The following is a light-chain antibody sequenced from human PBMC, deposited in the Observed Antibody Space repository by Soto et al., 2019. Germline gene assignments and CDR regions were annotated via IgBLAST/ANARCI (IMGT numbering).Light chain of an antibody. J-gene: IGKJ1*01. V-gene: IGKV1-27*01. Sequence: DIQMTQSPSSLSASVGDRVTITCRASQGISNYLAWYQQRPGKVPKLLIDAASTLQSEIPSRFSGSGSGTDFTLTISSLQPEDVATYYCQKYSSAPWTFGQGTKVEIK. CDR2: AAS. CDR3: QKYSSAPWT. CDR1: QGISNY.